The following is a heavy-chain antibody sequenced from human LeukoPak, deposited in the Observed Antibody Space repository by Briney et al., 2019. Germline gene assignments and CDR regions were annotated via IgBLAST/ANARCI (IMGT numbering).Heavy chain of an antibody. Sequence: SETLSLTCTVSGGSISSYYWSWIRQPPGKGLEWIGYIYYSGSTNYNPSLKSRVTISVDTSKNQFSLKLSSVPAADTAVYYCARDRVSRGYSRMGGFDYWGQGTLVTVSS. V-gene: IGHV4-59*01. J-gene: IGHJ4*02. CDR3: ARDRVSRGYSRMGGFDY. CDR1: GGSISSYY. CDR2: IYYSGST. D-gene: IGHD5-18*01.